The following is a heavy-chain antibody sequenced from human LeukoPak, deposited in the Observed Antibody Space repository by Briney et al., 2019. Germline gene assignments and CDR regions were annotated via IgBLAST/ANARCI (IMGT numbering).Heavy chain of an antibody. CDR1: GGSISSYY. V-gene: IGHV4-59*01. Sequence: SETLSLTCTVSGGSISSYYWSWIRQPPGKGLKWIGYIYYSGSTNYNPSLKSRVTISVDTSKNQFSLKLSSVTAADTAMYYCARVTGYMIEDYFDYWGQGTLVTVSS. CDR3: ARVTGYMIEDYFDY. D-gene: IGHD3-22*01. J-gene: IGHJ4*02. CDR2: IYYSGST.